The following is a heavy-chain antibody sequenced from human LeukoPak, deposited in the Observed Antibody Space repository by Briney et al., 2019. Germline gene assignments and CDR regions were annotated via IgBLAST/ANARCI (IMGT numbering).Heavy chain of an antibody. J-gene: IGHJ6*02. Sequence: ASVKVSCKASGYTFTSYGISWVQQAPGQGLEWMGWISAYNGNTNYAQKLQGRVTMTTDTSTSTAYMELRSLRSDDTAVYYCARVLGGWYYYGMDVWGQGTTVTVSS. D-gene: IGHD6-19*01. V-gene: IGHV1-18*01. CDR2: ISAYNGNT. CDR3: ARVLGGWYYYGMDV. CDR1: GYTFTSYG.